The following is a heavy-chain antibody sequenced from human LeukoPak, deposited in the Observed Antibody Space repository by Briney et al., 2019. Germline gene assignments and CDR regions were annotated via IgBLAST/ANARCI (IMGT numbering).Heavy chain of an antibody. D-gene: IGHD6-13*01. J-gene: IGHJ4*02. CDR1: GGSISSSNY. CDR3: ARSAAPTEDYYFDY. V-gene: IGHV4-61*01. CDR2: IYYSGST. Sequence: PSETLSLTCAVSGGSISSSNYWSWIRQPPGKGLEWIGYIYYSGSTNYNPSLKSRVTISVDTSKNQFSLKLSSVTAADTAVYYCARSAAPTEDYYFDYWGQGTLVTVSS.